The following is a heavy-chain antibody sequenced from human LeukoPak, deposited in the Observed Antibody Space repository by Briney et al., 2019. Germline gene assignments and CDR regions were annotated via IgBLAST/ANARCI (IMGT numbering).Heavy chain of an antibody. CDR2: IYYSGST. Sequence: SETLSLTCTVSGGSISSHYRSWIRQPPGKGLEWNGYIYYSGSTNYNPSLKSRVTISVDTSKNQFSLKLSSVTAADTAVYYCARVTTGTTGYYYYYYYMDVWGKGTTVTASS. D-gene: IGHD1-7*01. J-gene: IGHJ6*03. V-gene: IGHV4-59*11. CDR3: ARVTTGTTGYYYYYYYMDV. CDR1: GGSISSHY.